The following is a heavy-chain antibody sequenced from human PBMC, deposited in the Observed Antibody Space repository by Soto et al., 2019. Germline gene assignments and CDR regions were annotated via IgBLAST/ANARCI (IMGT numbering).Heavy chain of an antibody. CDR3: ARDLKSIFGVVIVPSDY. D-gene: IGHD3-3*01. V-gene: IGHV1-18*01. J-gene: IGHJ4*02. Sequence: ASVKVSCKASGYTFTSYGISWVRQAPGQGLEWMGWISAYNGNTNYAQKLQGRVTMTTDTSTSTAYMELRSLRSDDTAVYYCARDLKSIFGVVIVPSDYWGQGTLVTVPQ. CDR2: ISAYNGNT. CDR1: GYTFTSYG.